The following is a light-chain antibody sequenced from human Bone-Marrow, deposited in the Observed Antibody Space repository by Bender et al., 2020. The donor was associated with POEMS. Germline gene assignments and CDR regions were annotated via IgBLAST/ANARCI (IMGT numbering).Light chain of an antibody. J-gene: IGLJ3*02. V-gene: IGLV3-1*01. CDR3: SSYAGNNKWV. CDR2: EDD. Sequence: SDDLTQPPSVSVSPGQTASITCSGDKLGDKYVCWYQQKPGQSPVLVIYEDDKRPSGVPDRFSGSKSGNTASLTVSGLQAEDEADYYCSSYAGNNKWVFGGGTKLTVL. CDR1: KLGDKY.